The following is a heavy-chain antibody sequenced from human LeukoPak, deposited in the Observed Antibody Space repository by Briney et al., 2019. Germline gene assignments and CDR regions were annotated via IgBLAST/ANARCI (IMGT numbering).Heavy chain of an antibody. CDR2: IYYSGST. V-gene: IGHV4-59*01. D-gene: IGHD1-26*01. CDR1: GGSLSPYY. J-gene: IGHJ4*02. Sequence: PSETLSLTCTVSGGSLSPYYWNWIRQPPGKGLEWIGNIYYSGSTDYNPSLKSRVTISVDTSKNQFSLKLSSVTAADTALYYCARGMGSYLFNFDCWGQGTLVTVSS. CDR3: ARGMGSYLFNFDC.